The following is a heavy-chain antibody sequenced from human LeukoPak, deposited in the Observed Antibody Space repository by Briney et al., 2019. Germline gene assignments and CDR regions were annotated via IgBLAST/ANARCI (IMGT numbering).Heavy chain of an antibody. V-gene: IGHV3-23*01. CDR1: GLTVSSNY. Sequence: GGSLRLSCAASGLTVSSNYMSWVRQAPGKGLEWVSAISGSGGSTYYADSVKGRFTISRDNSKSTLYLQMNSLRAEDTAVYYCAKDILGSGSYYTHWYFDLWGRGTLVTVSS. J-gene: IGHJ2*01. CDR2: ISGSGGST. D-gene: IGHD3-10*01. CDR3: AKDILGSGSYYTHWYFDL.